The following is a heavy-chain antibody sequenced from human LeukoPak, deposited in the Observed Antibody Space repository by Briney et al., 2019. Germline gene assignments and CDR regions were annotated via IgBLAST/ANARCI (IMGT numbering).Heavy chain of an antibody. CDR3: VRARYSADSYYFDY. CDR1: GFTFSSYG. CDR2: VKQDESEK. J-gene: IGHJ4*02. D-gene: IGHD5-18*01. V-gene: IGHV3-7*03. Sequence: GGSLRLSCAASGFTFSSYGMHWVRQAPGKGLEWVASVKQDESEKYYVDSVKGRFTISRDKAKNSLYLQMNSLRAEDTAVCYCVRARYSADSYYFDYWGQGTLVTVSS.